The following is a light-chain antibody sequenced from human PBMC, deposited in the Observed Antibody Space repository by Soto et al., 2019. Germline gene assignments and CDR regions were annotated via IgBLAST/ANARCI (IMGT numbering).Light chain of an antibody. Sequence: QSVLAQPRSVSGSPGQSVTISCTGTSSDVGGYNYVSWYQQHPGKAPKLMIYDVSKRPSGVPDRFSGSKSGNTASLTISGLQAEDEADYYCCSYASSYTFFFGTGTKVTVL. V-gene: IGLV2-11*01. CDR1: SSDVGGYNY. CDR3: CSYASSYTFF. J-gene: IGLJ1*01. CDR2: DVS.